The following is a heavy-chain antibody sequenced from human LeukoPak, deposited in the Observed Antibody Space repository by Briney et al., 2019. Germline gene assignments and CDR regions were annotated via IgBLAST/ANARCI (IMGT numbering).Heavy chain of an antibody. D-gene: IGHD2-2*01. CDR2: ISYDGSNK. CDR3: AKEVYCSSTSCLDY. Sequence: PGGSLRLSCAASGFTFSSYGMHWVRQAPGKGLEWVAVISYDGSNKYYADSVKGRFTISRDNSKNTLYLQMNSLRAEDTALYYCAKEVYCSSTSCLDYWGQGTLVTVSS. J-gene: IGHJ4*02. CDR1: GFTFSSYG. V-gene: IGHV3-30*18.